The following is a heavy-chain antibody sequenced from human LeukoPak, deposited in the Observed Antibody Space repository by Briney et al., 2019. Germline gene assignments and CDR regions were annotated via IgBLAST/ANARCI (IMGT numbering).Heavy chain of an antibody. Sequence: GGSLRLSCAASGFTVSSYWMSWGRQAPGKGLEWVANIKQDGSEKYYVDSVKGRFTISRDNAKNSLYLQMNSLRAEDTAVYYCVRDSGFGELLSYYFDYWGQGTLVTVSS. J-gene: IGHJ4*02. CDR1: GFTVSSYW. V-gene: IGHV3-7*01. D-gene: IGHD3-10*01. CDR2: IKQDGSEK. CDR3: VRDSGFGELLSYYFDY.